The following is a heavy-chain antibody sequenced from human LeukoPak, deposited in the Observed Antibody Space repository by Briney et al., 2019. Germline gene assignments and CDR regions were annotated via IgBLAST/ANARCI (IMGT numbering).Heavy chain of an antibody. CDR2: IYYSEST. J-gene: IGHJ4*02. CDR1: GGSISSSSYY. D-gene: IGHD1-1*01. CDR3: ARINWNDGDY. Sequence: SEALSLTCTVSGGSISSSSYYWGWIRQPPGTGLEWIGSIYYSESTYYNPSLKSRVTISVNTSKNQFSLELSSVTAADTAVYYCARINWNDGDYWGQGTLVTVSS. V-gene: IGHV4-39*07.